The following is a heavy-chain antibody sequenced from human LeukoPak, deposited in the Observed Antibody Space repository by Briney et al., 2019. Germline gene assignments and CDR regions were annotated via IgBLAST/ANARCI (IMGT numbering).Heavy chain of an antibody. CDR1: GFTFSSYA. D-gene: IGHD3-22*01. CDR3: ARDLDYYDSSGPDY. CDR2: ISYDGSNK. J-gene: IGHJ4*02. V-gene: IGHV3-30-3*01. Sequence: GGSLRLSCAASGFTFSSYAMHWVRQAPGKGLEWVAVISYDGSNKYYADSVKGRFTISRDNSKNTLYLQMNSLRAEDTAVYYCARDLDYYDSSGPDYWGQGTLVTVSS.